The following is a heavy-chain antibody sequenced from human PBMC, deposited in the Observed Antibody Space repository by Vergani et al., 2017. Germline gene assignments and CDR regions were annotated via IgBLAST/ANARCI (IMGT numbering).Heavy chain of an antibody. V-gene: IGHV4-39*07. CDR2: IYYSGST. D-gene: IGHD3-16*01. CDR3: ARERPMITFGGSPPNDY. J-gene: IGHJ4*02. Sequence: QVQLQESGPGLVKPSETLSLTCTVSGGSISSSSYYWGWIRQPPGKGLEWIGSIYYSGSTYYNPSLKSRVTISVDTSKNQFSLKLSSVTAADTAVYYCARERPMITFGGSPPNDYWGQGTLVTVSS. CDR1: GGSISSSSYY.